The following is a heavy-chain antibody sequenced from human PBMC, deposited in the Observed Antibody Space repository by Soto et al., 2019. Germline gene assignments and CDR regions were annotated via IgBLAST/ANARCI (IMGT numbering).Heavy chain of an antibody. CDR1: GGSISSYY. Sequence: SETLSLTCTVSGGSISSYYWSWIRQPPGKGLEWIGYIYYSGSTNYNPSLKSRVTISVDTSKNQFSLKLSSVTAADTAVYYCARESPRYDFWSGYYFDYWGQGTLVTVSS. CDR2: IYYSGST. CDR3: ARESPRYDFWSGYYFDY. D-gene: IGHD3-3*01. J-gene: IGHJ4*02. V-gene: IGHV4-59*01.